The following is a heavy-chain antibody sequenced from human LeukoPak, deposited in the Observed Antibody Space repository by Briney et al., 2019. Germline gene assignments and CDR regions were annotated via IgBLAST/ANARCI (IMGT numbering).Heavy chain of an antibody. CDR2: INHSGST. CDR3: ARGSNVLLWFGELDY. D-gene: IGHD3-10*01. V-gene: IGHV4-34*01. J-gene: IGHJ4*02. Sequence: SETLSLTCAVYGGSFSGYYWSWIRQPPGKGLEWIGEINHSGSTNYNPSLKSRVTISVDTSKNQFSLKLSSVTAADTAVYYCARGSNVLLWFGELDYWGQGTLATVSS. CDR1: GGSFSGYY.